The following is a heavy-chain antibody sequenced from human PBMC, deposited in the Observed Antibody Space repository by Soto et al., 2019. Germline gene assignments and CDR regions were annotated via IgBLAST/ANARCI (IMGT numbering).Heavy chain of an antibody. J-gene: IGHJ4*02. CDR1: GCTCSNYA. CDR2: ISYDGSNI. V-gene: IGHV3-30-3*01. CDR3: ARDHFDSVIAGYYFDY. D-gene: IGHD4-4*01. Sequence: GGSLRLSCAASGCTCSNYAMSWVRQAPGKGLDWVAIISYDGSNIYYADSVKGRFTISRDNSKNTLYLQMNSLRAEDTAVYYCARDHFDSVIAGYYFDYWGQGTLVTVSS.